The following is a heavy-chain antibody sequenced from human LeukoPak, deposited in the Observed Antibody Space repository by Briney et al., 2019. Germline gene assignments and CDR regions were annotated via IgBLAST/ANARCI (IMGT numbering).Heavy chain of an antibody. CDR3: TTDPNSRIVATMG. J-gene: IGHJ4*02. Sequence: PGGSLRLSCAASGFTFSNAWMSWVRQAPGKGLEWVGRIKSKTDGGTTDYAAPVKGRFTISRDDSKNTLYLQMNSLKTEDTAVYYCTTDPNSRIVATMGWGQGTLVTVSS. D-gene: IGHD5-12*01. CDR1: GFTFSNAW. CDR2: IKSKTDGGTT. V-gene: IGHV3-15*01.